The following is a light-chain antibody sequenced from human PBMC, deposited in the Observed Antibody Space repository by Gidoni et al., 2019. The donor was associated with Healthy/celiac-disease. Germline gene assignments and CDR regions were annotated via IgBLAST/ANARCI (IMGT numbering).Light chain of an antibody. CDR1: QRVLYSSNNTNY. CDR2: WAS. Sequence: DIVMTQSPDSLAVSLGERATINCKSSQRVLYSSNNTNYLAWYQQKPGQPPKLLIYWASTRESGVPDRFSGSGSGTDFTLTISSLQAEDVAVYYCQQYYSTPLTFGQGTKLEIK. J-gene: IGKJ2*01. CDR3: QQYYSTPLT. V-gene: IGKV4-1*01.